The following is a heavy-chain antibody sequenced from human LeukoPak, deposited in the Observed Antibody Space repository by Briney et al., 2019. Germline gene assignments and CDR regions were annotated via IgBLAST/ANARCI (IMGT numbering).Heavy chain of an antibody. CDR3: AKRGGLLWFGELNHDAFDI. CDR2: ISGSGGST. V-gene: IGHV3-23*01. Sequence: GGSLRLSCAASGFTFSSYAMSWVRQAPGKGLEWVSAISGSGGSTYYADSVKGRFTISRDNSKNTLYLQMNSLRAEDTAVYYCAKRGGLLWFGELNHDAFDIWGQGTMVTVSS. D-gene: IGHD3-10*01. CDR1: GFTFSSYA. J-gene: IGHJ3*02.